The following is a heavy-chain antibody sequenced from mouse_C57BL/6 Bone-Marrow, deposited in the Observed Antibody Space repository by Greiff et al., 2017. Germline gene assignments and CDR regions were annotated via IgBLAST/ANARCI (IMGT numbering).Heavy chain of an antibody. CDR3: ASDGADGAMDY. V-gene: IGHV2-6*01. J-gene: IGHJ4*01. Sequence: VKLVESGPGLVAPSQSLSITCTVSGFSLTSSGVDWVRQSPGKGLEWLGVIWGVGSTNYNSALKSRLSISKDNSKSQVFLKMNSLQTDDTAMYYCASDGADGAMDYWGQGTSVTVSS. CDR1: GFSLTSSG. CDR2: IWGVGST. D-gene: IGHD2-3*01.